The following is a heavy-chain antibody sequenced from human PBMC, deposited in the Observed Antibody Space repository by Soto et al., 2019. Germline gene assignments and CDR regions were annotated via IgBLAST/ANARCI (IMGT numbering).Heavy chain of an antibody. CDR1: GFTFTSSA. CDR2: IVVGSGNT. Sequence: GASVKVSCKASGFTFTSSAVQWVRQARGQRLEWIGWIVVGSGNTNYAQKFQERVTITRDMSTSTAYMELRSLRSDDTAVYYCAGFPYYYDSSGYDVAFDIWGQGTMVTVS. V-gene: IGHV1-58*01. D-gene: IGHD3-22*01. CDR3: AGFPYYYDSSGYDVAFDI. J-gene: IGHJ3*02.